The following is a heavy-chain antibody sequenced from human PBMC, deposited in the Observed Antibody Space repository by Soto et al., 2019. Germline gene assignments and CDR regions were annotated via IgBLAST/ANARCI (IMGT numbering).Heavy chain of an antibody. CDR1: GYSFTSYW. Sequence: PGESLKISCKGSGYSFTSYWIGWVRQMPGKGLEWMGIIYPGDSDTRYSPSFQGQVTISADKSISTAYLQWSSLKASDTAMYYFARRLPPHAEWLSYPNWFDPWGQGTLFTVSS. J-gene: IGHJ5*02. D-gene: IGHD3-3*01. CDR3: ARRLPPHAEWLSYPNWFDP. CDR2: IYPGDSDT. V-gene: IGHV5-51*01.